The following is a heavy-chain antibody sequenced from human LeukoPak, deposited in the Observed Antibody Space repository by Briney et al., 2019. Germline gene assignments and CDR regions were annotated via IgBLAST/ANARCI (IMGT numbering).Heavy chain of an antibody. D-gene: IGHD3-3*01. V-gene: IGHV1-8*03. CDR1: GYAFTSYD. CDR2: MNPNSGNT. CDR3: ARNYDFWSGYYLPQHAFDI. Sequence: ASVKVSCKASGYAFTSYDINWVRQATGQGLEWMGWMNPNSGNTGYAQKFQGRVTITRNTSISTAYMELSSLRSEDTAVYYCARNYDFWSGYYLPQHAFDIWGQGTMVTVSS. J-gene: IGHJ3*02.